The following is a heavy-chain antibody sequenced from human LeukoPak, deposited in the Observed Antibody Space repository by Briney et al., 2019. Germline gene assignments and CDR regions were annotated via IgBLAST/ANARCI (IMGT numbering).Heavy chain of an antibody. CDR3: AKDHGSGSYYAPIRFDF. V-gene: IGHV3-30*18. CDR1: EFTFSSYG. CDR2: ISYDGSNK. J-gene: IGHJ4*02. Sequence: GGSLRLSCTASEFTFSSYGMHWVRQAPGKGLEWVAVISYDGSNKYYADSVKGRFTISRDNSKNTLYLQMNSLRAEDTAVYYCAKDHGSGSYYAPIRFDFWGQGTLVTVSS. D-gene: IGHD3-10*01.